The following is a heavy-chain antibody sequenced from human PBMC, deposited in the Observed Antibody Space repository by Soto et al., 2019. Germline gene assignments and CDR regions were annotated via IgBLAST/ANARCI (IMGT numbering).Heavy chain of an antibody. CDR1: GGSISSYY. CDR3: ARSGGGDCSGGSCSTPWFDP. D-gene: IGHD2-15*01. Sequence: SETLSLTCTVSGGSISSYYWSWIRQPPGKGLEWIGYIYYSVSTNYNPSLKSRVTISVDTSKNQFSLKLSSVTAADTAVYYCARSGGGDCSGGSCSTPWFDPWGQGTLVTVSS. J-gene: IGHJ5*02. CDR2: IYYSVST. V-gene: IGHV4-59*12.